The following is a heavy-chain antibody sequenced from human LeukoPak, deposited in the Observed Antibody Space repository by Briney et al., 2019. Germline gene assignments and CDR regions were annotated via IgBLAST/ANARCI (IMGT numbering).Heavy chain of an antibody. CDR2: IYPGDSDT. CDR1: GYSFTSYW. CDR3: ARPPYDSSGYYLRDY. D-gene: IGHD3-22*01. V-gene: IGHV5-51*01. Sequence: GESLKISCKGSGYSFTSYWIGWVRQMPGKGLEWMGIIYPGDSDTRYGPSFQGQVTISADKSISTAYLQWSSLKASDTAMYYCARPPYDSSGYYLRDYWGQGTLVTVSS. J-gene: IGHJ4*02.